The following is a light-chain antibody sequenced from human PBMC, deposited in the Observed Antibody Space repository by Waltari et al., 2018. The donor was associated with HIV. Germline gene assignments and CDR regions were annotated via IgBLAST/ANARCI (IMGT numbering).Light chain of an antibody. V-gene: IGLV3-25*03. Sequence: YELPPPPSVSVSPGPPARLTCSGYALPRQFVYWYQQKPGQAPIVVIYKDSERPSGIPERFAGFISGTTATLTISAVQAEDEADYYCQSADITGTLGVFGGGTRLTV. CDR2: KDS. CDR1: ALPRQF. J-gene: IGLJ2*01. CDR3: QSADITGTLGV.